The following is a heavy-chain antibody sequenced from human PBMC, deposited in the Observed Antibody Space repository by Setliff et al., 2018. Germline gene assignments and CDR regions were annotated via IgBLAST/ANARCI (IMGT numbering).Heavy chain of an antibody. CDR3: ARDVFPYHYEGAFDI. V-gene: IGHV1-46*01. CDR1: GYTFTSHY. CDR2: INPSSGRT. J-gene: IGHJ3*02. D-gene: IGHD3-22*01. Sequence: EASVKVSCKASGYTFTSHYMHWVRQAPGLGLEWMGTINPSSGRTSYAQKFQGRVTMTRDTSTSTVYMDMSSLRSEDTAVYYCARDVFPYHYEGAFDIWGQGTMVTVS.